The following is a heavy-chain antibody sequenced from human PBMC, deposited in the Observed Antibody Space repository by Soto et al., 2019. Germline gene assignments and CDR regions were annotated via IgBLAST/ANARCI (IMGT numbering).Heavy chain of an antibody. J-gene: IGHJ3*01. CDR3: VRDHPIYYSDPHDEFVASGYDV. V-gene: IGHV1-69*01. CDR1: GGIFGSHG. CDR2: VMPIFRTL. D-gene: IGHD3-22*01. Sequence: QVQLIQSEAAVMKPGSSVRVSCTASGGIFGSHGFSWVRQAPGQRLAWVGGVMPIFRTLTYTEKFQARVRIAADDSVNTVYLDLSGLTSDDKAVYYCVRDHPIYYSDPHDEFVASGYDVWGQGTMVIVSS.